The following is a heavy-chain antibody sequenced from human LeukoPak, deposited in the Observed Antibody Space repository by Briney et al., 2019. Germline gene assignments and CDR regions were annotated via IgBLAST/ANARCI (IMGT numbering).Heavy chain of an antibody. J-gene: IGHJ4*02. CDR3: ARRLYDHALPDY. D-gene: IGHD3-16*01. CDR2: ISGSGGST. Sequence: QAGGSLRLSCAASGFTFSSYAMSWVRQAPGKGLEWVSAISGSGGSTYYADSVKGRFTISRDNSKNTLYLQMNSLRAEDTAVYYCARRLYDHALPDYWGQGTLVTVSS. CDR1: GFTFSSYA. V-gene: IGHV3-23*01.